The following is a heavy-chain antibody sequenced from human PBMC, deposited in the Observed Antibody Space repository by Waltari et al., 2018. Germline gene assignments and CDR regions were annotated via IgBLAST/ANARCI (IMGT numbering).Heavy chain of an antibody. D-gene: IGHD2-15*01. CDR3: ARDRGRGLYLDA. CDR1: GDSVTSPNG. J-gene: IGHJ5*02. CDR2: VLSTGKT. Sequence: QLQLQESGPGLVKPSGTLSLSCAVSGDSVTSPNGWSWVRQSPQRGLEWIGQVLSTGKTNYSPSFASRVTMSLDASNNQLSLKLTSATAADTAVYYCARDRGRGLYLDAWGPGTLVTVSP. V-gene: IGHV4-4*02.